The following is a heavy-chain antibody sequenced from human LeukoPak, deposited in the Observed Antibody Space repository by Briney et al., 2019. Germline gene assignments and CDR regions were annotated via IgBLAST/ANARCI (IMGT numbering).Heavy chain of an antibody. Sequence: SETLSLTCTVSGGSISNYYWSWMRQPAGKGLEWIGRRYTSGSTNYNPSLMSRVTMSVDTSKNQFSLRLTSVTAAYTAVYYCARGDSSNSLEEYWGQGTLVTVSS. D-gene: IGHD6-13*01. V-gene: IGHV4-4*07. J-gene: IGHJ4*02. CDR2: RYTSGST. CDR3: ARGDSSNSLEEY. CDR1: GGSISNYY.